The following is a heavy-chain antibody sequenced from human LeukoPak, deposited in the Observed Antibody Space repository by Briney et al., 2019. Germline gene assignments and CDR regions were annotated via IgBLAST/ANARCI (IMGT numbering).Heavy chain of an antibody. J-gene: IGHJ3*02. CDR2: FDPEDGET. Sequence: ASVKVSCKVSGYTLTELSMHWVRQAPGKGLEWMGGFDPEDGETIYAQKFQGRVTMTEDTSTDTAYMKLSSLRSEDTAVYYCATDGNDLQPLDAFDIWGQGTMVTVSS. CDR1: GYTLTELS. V-gene: IGHV1-24*01. D-gene: IGHD2-8*01. CDR3: ATDGNDLQPLDAFDI.